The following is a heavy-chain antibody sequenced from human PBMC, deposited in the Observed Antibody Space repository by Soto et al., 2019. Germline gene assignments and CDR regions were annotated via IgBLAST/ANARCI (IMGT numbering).Heavy chain of an antibody. CDR2: INAGNGNT. CDR1: GYTFISYA. Sequence: VQLGQSGAEVKKPGASVNISFKAPGYTFISYAIHWARRAPAQRLEGMGGINAGNGNTKYSQKLEGRVTITRDNSASTVHTALPTRRSEGSAPNMCERPGAYLIVTSYVWGQWTKVTVS. D-gene: IGHD1-26*01. CDR3: ERPGAYLIVTSYV. J-gene: IGHJ3*01. V-gene: IGHV1-3*01.